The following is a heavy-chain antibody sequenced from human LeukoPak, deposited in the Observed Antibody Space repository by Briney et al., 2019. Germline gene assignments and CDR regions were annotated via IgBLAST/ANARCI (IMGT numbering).Heavy chain of an antibody. J-gene: IGHJ4*02. Sequence: GGSLRLSCAASGFTFSSYAMSWVRQAPRKGLEWVSAISGSGGSTYYADSVKSRVTISRDNSKNKLYLQMHSLRAEDTAVYYCAKYGAKSYYYDSSGYYSFDYWGQGTLVTVSS. CDR1: GFTFSSYA. CDR2: ISGSGGST. D-gene: IGHD3-22*01. CDR3: AKYGAKSYYYDSSGYYSFDY. V-gene: IGHV3-23*01.